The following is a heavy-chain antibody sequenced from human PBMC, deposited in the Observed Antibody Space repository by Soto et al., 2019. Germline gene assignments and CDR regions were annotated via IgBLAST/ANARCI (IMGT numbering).Heavy chain of an antibody. CDR3: ARGKGGRYYVLFWFDP. D-gene: IGHD1-26*01. CDR2: IYHSGST. Sequence: SETLSLTCAVSGYSISSGYYWGWIRQPPGKGLEWIGSIYHSGSTYYNPSLKSRVTISVDTSKNQFSLKLSSVTAADTAVYYCARGKGGRYYVLFWFDPWGQGTLVTASS. J-gene: IGHJ5*02. V-gene: IGHV4-38-2*01. CDR1: GYSISSGYY.